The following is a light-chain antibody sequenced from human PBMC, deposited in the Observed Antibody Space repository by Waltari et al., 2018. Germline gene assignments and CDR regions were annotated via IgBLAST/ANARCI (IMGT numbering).Light chain of an antibody. CDR2: ATS. V-gene: IGKV1-39*01. J-gene: IGKJ2*02. CDR3: QQSYSFPPCT. CDR1: QNIGNY. Sequence: DIQITQSPSSLSASVGDSVTITCRASQNIGNYLNWYQQKPGQAPKLLIYATSSLQSGVPSRFSGSGSGTYFTLTISTLEPEDVATYYCQQSYSFPPCTFGQGTKVEIK.